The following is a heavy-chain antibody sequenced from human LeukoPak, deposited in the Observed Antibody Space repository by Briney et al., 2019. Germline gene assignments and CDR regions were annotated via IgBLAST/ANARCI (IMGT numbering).Heavy chain of an antibody. CDR2: INPQGDIT. V-gene: IGHV1-46*01. D-gene: IGHD2-21*01. CDR3: ARPSYCVADNCGYWLDP. J-gene: IGHJ5*02. Sequence: ASVKVSCKTSGYTFTKYLIHWVRQAPGQGLEWMGTINPQGDITNYAQRFQGRITLTEDTSTSTVYMELSSLTSEDTAVYYCARPSYCVADNCGYWLDPWGPGTLVSVSS. CDR1: GYTFTKYL.